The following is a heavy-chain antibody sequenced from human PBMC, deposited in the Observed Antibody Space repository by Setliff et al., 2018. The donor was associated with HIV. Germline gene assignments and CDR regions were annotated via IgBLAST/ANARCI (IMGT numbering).Heavy chain of an antibody. CDR2: IDSNNGNR. D-gene: IGHD2-8*01. Sequence: ASVKVSCKASGYSLSTYAISWVRQAPGQGLEWMGWIDSNNGNRDFAQKFRGRVTMTTDISTNTAYMEVRSLSFDDTAVYYCVRLTADRTNYYYYLNVWGKGTTVTVSS. CDR3: VRLTADRTNYYYYLNV. V-gene: IGHV1-18*01. J-gene: IGHJ6*03. CDR1: GYSLSTYA.